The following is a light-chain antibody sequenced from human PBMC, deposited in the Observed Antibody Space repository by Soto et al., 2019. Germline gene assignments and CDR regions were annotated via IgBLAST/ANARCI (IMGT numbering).Light chain of an antibody. J-gene: IGLJ2*01. CDR3: QSYDRHLITPVV. V-gene: IGLV1-40*01. CDR1: RSNIGAGYD. Sequence: QSVLTQPPSVSGAPGLRVTISCTGNRSNIGAGYDVHWYQQLPGTAPKLLIFANNNRPSGVPDRFSGSKSGTSASLAITGLLAEDEADYYCQSYDRHLITPVVFGGGTKLTVL. CDR2: ANN.